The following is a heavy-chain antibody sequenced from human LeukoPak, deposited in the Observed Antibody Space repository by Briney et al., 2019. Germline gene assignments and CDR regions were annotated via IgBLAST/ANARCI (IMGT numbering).Heavy chain of an antibody. CDR3: ARATPSCSADYYGMDV. Sequence: ASVKVSCKASGYTFTSYAMHWVRQAPGQRLEWMGWINAGNGNTKYSQKFQGRVTLTRDTSASTAYMELSSLRSEDTAVYYCARATPSCSADYYGMDVWGQGTTVTVSS. CDR1: GYTFTSYA. J-gene: IGHJ6*02. V-gene: IGHV1-3*01. D-gene: IGHD4/OR15-4a*01. CDR2: INAGNGNT.